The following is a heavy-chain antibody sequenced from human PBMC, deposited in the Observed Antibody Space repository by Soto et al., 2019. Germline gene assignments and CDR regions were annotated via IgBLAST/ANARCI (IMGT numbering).Heavy chain of an antibody. CDR2: VYSSGST. CDR1: GGSISGYY. V-gene: IGHV4-4*07. CDR3: EREGGYFDSSGYGVYQYYGVDG. J-gene: IGHJ6*02. Sequence: PSETLSLTCTVSGGSISGYYWSWIRQPAGKGLEWIGRVYSSGSTHYGPSLKSRVTMSVDTSKKQLSLKLRSVTAADTAVYYCEREGGYFDSSGYGVYQYYGVDGWGRGNKVTLSS. D-gene: IGHD3-22*01.